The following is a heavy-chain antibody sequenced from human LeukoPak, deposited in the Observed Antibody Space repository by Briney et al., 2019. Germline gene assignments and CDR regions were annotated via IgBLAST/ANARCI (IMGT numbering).Heavy chain of an antibody. CDR1: GGSFSGYY. D-gene: IGHD3-22*01. CDR2: INHSGST. J-gene: IGHJ5*02. Sequence: SETLSLTCAVYGGSFSGYYWSWIRQPPGKGLEWIGEINHSGSTNYNPSLKSRVTISVDTSKNQFSLKLSSVTAADTAVYYCAREGNYYDSSGYSLGFDPWGQGTLVTVSS. V-gene: IGHV4-34*01. CDR3: AREGNYYDSSGYSLGFDP.